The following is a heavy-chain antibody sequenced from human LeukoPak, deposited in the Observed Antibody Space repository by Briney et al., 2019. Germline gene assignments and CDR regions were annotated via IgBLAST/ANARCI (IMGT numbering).Heavy chain of an antibody. Sequence: SETLSLTCAVYGGSFSGYYWSWIRQPPGKGLEWIGEINHSGSTNYNPSLKSRVTISVDTSKNQFSLKLSSVTAADTAVYYCARVTYYYYAMDVWGQGTTVTVSS. V-gene: IGHV4-34*01. CDR2: INHSGST. CDR1: GGSFSGYY. CDR3: ARVTYYYYAMDV. J-gene: IGHJ6*02.